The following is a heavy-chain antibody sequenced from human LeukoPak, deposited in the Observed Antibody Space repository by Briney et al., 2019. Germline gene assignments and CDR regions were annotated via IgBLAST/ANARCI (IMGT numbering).Heavy chain of an antibody. Sequence: PSETLSLTCTVSGGSISSYYWTWIRQPAGKGLEWIGRIYSSGGTNYNPSIKSRVTMSVDMSKNQFSLKLSSVAAADTAVYYCASYSGSNVYYGYWGPGTLVTVSS. CDR1: GGSISSYY. CDR3: ASYSGSNVYYGY. V-gene: IGHV4-4*07. J-gene: IGHJ4*02. CDR2: IYSSGGT. D-gene: IGHD1-26*01.